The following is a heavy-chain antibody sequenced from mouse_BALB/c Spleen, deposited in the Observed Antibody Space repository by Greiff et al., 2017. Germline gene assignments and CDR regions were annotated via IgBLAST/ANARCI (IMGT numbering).Heavy chain of an antibody. V-gene: IGHV2-9*02. Sequence: VKVVESGPGLVAPSQSLSITCTVSGFSLTSYGVHWVRQPPGKGLEWLGVIWAGGSTNYNSALMSRLSISKDNSKSQVFLKMNSLQTDDTAMYYCARDNYDGGGYAMDYWGQGTSVTVSS. D-gene: IGHD2-4*01. CDR2: IWAGGST. J-gene: IGHJ4*01. CDR1: GFSLTSYG. CDR3: ARDNYDGGGYAMDY.